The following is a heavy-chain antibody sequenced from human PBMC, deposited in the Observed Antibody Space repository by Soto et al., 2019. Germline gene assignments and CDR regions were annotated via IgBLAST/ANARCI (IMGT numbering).Heavy chain of an antibody. CDR1: GYTFTSYY. CDR2: INPSGGST. D-gene: IGHD5-12*01. V-gene: IGHV1-46*03. Sequence: GASVKVSCKASGYTFTSYYMHWVRQAPGQGLEWMGIINPSGGSTSYAQKFQGRVTMTRDTSTSTVYMELSSLRSEDTAVYYCARGVYLWEMATTYYFDYWGQGTLVTVSS. J-gene: IGHJ4*02. CDR3: ARGVYLWEMATTYYFDY.